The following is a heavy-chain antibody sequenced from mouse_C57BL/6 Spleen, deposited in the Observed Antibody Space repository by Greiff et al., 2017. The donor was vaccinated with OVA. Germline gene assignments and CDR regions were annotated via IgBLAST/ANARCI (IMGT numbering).Heavy chain of an antibody. D-gene: IGHD1-1*01. J-gene: IGHJ2*01. CDR2: IYPGSGST. Sequence: VKLQQPGAELVKPGASVKMSCKASGYTFTSYWITWVKQRPGQGLEWIGDIYPGSGSTNYNEKFKSKATLTVDTSSSTAYMQLSSLTSEDSAVYYCARTPYYYGSSGDYWGQGTTLTVSS. CDR1: GYTFTSYW. CDR3: ARTPYYYGSSGDY. V-gene: IGHV1-55*01.